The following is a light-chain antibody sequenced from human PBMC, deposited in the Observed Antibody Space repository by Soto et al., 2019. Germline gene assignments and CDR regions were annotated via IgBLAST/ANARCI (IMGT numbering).Light chain of an antibody. Sequence: DIQLTQYPSTPSASVGERVTISCRASQSVNNCLDWYQQKPGKAPKLLIFAASTLQSGVPSRISGSRSGTDFTLTISSLQPEDFATYYCQQSYSSPPTFGRGTKVDIK. CDR3: QQSYSSPPT. CDR2: AAS. V-gene: IGKV1-39*01. J-gene: IGKJ1*01. CDR1: QSVNNC.